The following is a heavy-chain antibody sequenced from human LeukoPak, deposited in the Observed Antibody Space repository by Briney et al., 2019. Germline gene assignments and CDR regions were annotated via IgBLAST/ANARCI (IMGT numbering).Heavy chain of an antibody. Sequence: SETLSLTCTVSGGSLSSSSYYWGWIRQPPGKGLEWIGSIYYSGSTYYNPSLKSRVTISVDTSKNQFSLKLSSVTAADTAVYYCAGGYDFWSGSIDYWGQGTLVTVSS. D-gene: IGHD3-3*01. CDR2: IYYSGST. CDR1: GGSLSSSSYY. J-gene: IGHJ4*02. CDR3: AGGYDFWSGSIDY. V-gene: IGHV4-39*01.